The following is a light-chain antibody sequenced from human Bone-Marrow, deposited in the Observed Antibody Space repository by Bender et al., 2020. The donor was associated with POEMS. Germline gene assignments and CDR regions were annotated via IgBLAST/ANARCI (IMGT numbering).Light chain of an antibody. V-gene: IGLV1-40*01. CDR1: SSNTGSGYD. J-gene: IGLJ3*02. Sequence: QSVLTQPPSVSGAPGQRVTISCTGSSSNTGSGYDINWYQHLPGTAPKLLIYYNNQRPSGVPDRFSGSKSGTSASLAITGLQAEDEGDYYCQSYDNSLGGWVFGGGTKLTVL. CDR3: QSYDNSLGGWV. CDR2: YNN.